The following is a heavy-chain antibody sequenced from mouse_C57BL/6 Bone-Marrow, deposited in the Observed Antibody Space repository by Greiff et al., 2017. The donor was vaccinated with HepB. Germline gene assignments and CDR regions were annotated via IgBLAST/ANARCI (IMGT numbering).Heavy chain of an antibody. V-gene: IGHV1-26*01. D-gene: IGHD2-12*01. CDR3: ARDYKDWYFDY. Sequence: VQLQQSGPELVKPGASVKISCKASGYTFTDYYMNWVKQSHGKSLEWIGDINPNNGGTSYNQKFKGKATLTVDKSSSTAYMELRSLTSEDSAVYYCARDYKDWYFDYWGQGTTLTVSS. J-gene: IGHJ2*01. CDR2: INPNNGGT. CDR1: GYTFTDYY.